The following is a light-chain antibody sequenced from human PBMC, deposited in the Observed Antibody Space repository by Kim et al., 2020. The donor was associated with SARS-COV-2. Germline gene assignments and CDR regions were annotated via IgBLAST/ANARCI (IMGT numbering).Light chain of an antibody. Sequence: VTISCPGSSSNLGAGYDVHWYQQLPGAAPRLLIYENTNRPSGVPARFSGSKSATSASLAITGLQAEDEGDYYCQSYDSSLSGSEVFGGGTQLTVL. V-gene: IGLV1-40*01. CDR2: ENT. J-gene: IGLJ2*01. CDR3: QSYDSSLSGSEV. CDR1: SSNLGAGYD.